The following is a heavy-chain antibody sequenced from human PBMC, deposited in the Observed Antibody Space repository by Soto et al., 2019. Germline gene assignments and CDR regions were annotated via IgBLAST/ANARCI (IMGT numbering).Heavy chain of an antibody. V-gene: IGHV3-30*18. Sequence: ESGGGVVQPGRSLRLSCAASGFTFSSYGMHWVRQAPGKGLEWVAVISYDGSNKYYADSVKGRFTISRDNSKNTLYLQMNSLRAEDTAVYYCAKDIAVAGFDYWGQGTLVTVSS. CDR2: ISYDGSNK. CDR3: AKDIAVAGFDY. D-gene: IGHD6-19*01. CDR1: GFTFSSYG. J-gene: IGHJ4*02.